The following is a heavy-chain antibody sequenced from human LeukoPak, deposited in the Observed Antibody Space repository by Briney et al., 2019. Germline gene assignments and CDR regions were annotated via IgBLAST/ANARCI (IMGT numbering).Heavy chain of an antibody. J-gene: IGHJ4*02. CDR1: GFTFSRYD. D-gene: IGHD5-18*01. Sequence: GGSLRLSCAASGFTFSRYDMHWVRQATGKSLEWVSAIGTFGDTYYPDSVKGRFTISRDNSKNTLYLQMNSLRAEDTAVYYCAKDGILVSAMAYYFDYWGQGTLVTVSS. V-gene: IGHV3-13*01. CDR3: AKDGILVSAMAYYFDY. CDR2: IGTFGDT.